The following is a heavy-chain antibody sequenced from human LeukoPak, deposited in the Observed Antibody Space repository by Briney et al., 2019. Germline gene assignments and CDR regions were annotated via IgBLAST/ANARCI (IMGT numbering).Heavy chain of an antibody. J-gene: IGHJ4*02. Sequence: GGSLRLSCAASGFTFSSYVMSWVRQAPGKGLEWVSTIGGSGGRTYYADSVKGRFTVSRDNSKNTLYLQMNSLRPEDTAVYYCARGSPSAGWFDYFDYWGQGSLVTVSS. D-gene: IGHD3-10*01. CDR1: GFTFSSYV. V-gene: IGHV3-23*01. CDR3: ARGSPSAGWFDYFDY. CDR2: IGGSGGRT.